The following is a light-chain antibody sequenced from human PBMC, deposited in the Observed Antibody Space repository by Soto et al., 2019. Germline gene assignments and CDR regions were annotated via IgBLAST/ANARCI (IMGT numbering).Light chain of an antibody. V-gene: IGKV3-20*01. Sequence: DIVLTQSPGTLSLSPGERATLSCRASQSVSSSYLAWYQQKPGQAPRLLIYGASSRATGIPHRFSGSGSGTDVTLTISRLEPADYAVYYCQQYCSSPKYTFGQGTKLEIK. CDR2: GAS. CDR1: QSVSSSY. J-gene: IGKJ2*01. CDR3: QQYCSSPKYT.